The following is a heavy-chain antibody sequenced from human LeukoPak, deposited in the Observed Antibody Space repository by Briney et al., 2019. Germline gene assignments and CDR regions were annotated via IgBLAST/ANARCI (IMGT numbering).Heavy chain of an antibody. CDR1: GFTFSNAR. D-gene: IGHD2-15*01. CDR2: IKSKTDGGTT. V-gene: IGHV3-15*01. Sequence: GGSLRLSCAASGFTFSNARMSWVRQAPGKGLEWVGRIKSKTDGGTTDYAAPVKGRFTISRDDSKNTLYLQMNSLKTEDTAVYYCTTELCSGGSCYYFDYWGQGTLVTVSS. CDR3: TTELCSGGSCYYFDY. J-gene: IGHJ4*02.